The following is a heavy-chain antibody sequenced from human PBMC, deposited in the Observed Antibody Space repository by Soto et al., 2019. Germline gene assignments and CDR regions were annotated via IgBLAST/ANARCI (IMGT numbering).Heavy chain of an antibody. D-gene: IGHD3-10*01. Sequence: GGSLRLSCAASGFTVSSNYMSWVRQAPGKGLEWVSVIYSGGSTYYADSVKGRFTISRDNSKNTLYLQMNSLRAEDTAVYYCAASRVRGVKGYYYYYMDVWGKGTTVTVSS. CDR3: AASRVRGVKGYYYYYMDV. CDR1: GFTVSSNY. V-gene: IGHV3-66*01. CDR2: IYSGGST. J-gene: IGHJ6*03.